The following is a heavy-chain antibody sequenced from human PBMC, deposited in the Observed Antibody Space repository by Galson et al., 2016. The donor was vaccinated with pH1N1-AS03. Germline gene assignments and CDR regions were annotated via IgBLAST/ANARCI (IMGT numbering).Heavy chain of an antibody. J-gene: IGHJ3*02. CDR2: LDHTGNT. CDR1: GVSINSHL. D-gene: IGHD3-3*01. V-gene: IGHV4-59*08. CDR3: ARVIFWSGDGQGAFDI. Sequence: ETLSLTCSVSGVSINSHLWTWIRQTPGKELEWIGNLDHTGNTEYSPSLKTRVSISVDTSKNQLSLRLKSVTAADTAVYYCARVIFWSGDGQGAFDIWGQVTMVTVSS.